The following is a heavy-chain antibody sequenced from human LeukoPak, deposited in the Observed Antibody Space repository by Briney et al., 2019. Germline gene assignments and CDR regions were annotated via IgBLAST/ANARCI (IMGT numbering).Heavy chain of an antibody. J-gene: IGHJ3*02. Sequence: SVKVSCKASGGTFSSYAISWVRQAPGQGLEWMGGIIPIFGTANYAQKFQGRVTITADESTSTAYMGLSSLRSEDTAVYYCARDRYCSGGSCSPDAFDIWGQGTMVTVSS. V-gene: IGHV1-69*01. D-gene: IGHD2-15*01. CDR2: IIPIFGTA. CDR3: ARDRYCSGGSCSPDAFDI. CDR1: GGTFSSYA.